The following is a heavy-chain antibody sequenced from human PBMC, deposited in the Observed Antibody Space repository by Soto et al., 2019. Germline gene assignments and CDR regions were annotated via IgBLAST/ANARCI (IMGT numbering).Heavy chain of an antibody. Sequence: EVQLLESGGGLVQPGGSLRLSCAASGFTFSSYAMSWVRQAPGKGLEWVSVISGSGTVTDYTDSVKGRFTISRDNSKNTLDLQMNGLRAEDTAVYYCAKRPRLGLRDYFDYWGQGTLVTVSS. CDR1: GFTFSSYA. V-gene: IGHV3-23*01. CDR2: ISGSGTVT. D-gene: IGHD4-17*01. J-gene: IGHJ4*02. CDR3: AKRPRLGLRDYFDY.